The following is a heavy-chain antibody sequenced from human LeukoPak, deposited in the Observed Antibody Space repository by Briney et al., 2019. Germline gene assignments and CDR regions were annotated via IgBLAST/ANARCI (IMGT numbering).Heavy chain of an antibody. CDR3: ARERGGNSPFDS. Sequence: ASVKVSCKASGYTFTGYYMHWVRQAPGQGLEWMGWVNPNSGGTNYGQKFQGRVTMTRDTSISAAYMELRWLTSDDTAVYYCARERGGNSPFDSWGQGTLVTVSS. CDR2: VNPNSGGT. V-gene: IGHV1-2*02. CDR1: GYTFTGYY. D-gene: IGHD4-23*01. J-gene: IGHJ4*02.